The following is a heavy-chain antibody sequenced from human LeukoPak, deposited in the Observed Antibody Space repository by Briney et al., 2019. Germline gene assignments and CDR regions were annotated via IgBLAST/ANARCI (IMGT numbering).Heavy chain of an antibody. V-gene: IGHV1-18*01. J-gene: IGHJ4*02. Sequence: ASVKVSCQASGYTFTSYGISWVRQAPGQGLEWMGWISAYNGNTNYAQKLQGRVTMTTDTSTSTAYMELRSLRSDDTAVYYCARGGEGSWISNYGDYYFDYWGQGTLVTVSS. CDR3: ARGGEGSWISNYGDYYFDY. CDR1: GYTFTSYG. D-gene: IGHD4-17*01. CDR2: ISAYNGNT.